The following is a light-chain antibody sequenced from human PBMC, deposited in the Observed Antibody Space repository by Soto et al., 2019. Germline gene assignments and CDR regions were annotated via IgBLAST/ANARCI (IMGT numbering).Light chain of an antibody. CDR1: QSVYNY. CDR3: QQYNNWPPT. J-gene: IGKJ5*01. Sequence: EIVMTQSPVHLSMSPGDRATLSFRASQSVYNYLAWYQQKPGQAPRLLISGASTRATGIPARFSGSGSGTEFTLTISSLQSEDFAFYYCQQYNNWPPTLGQGTRLKIK. CDR2: GAS. V-gene: IGKV3-15*01.